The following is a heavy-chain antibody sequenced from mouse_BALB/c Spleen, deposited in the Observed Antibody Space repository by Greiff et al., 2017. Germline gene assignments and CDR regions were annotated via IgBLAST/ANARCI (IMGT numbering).Heavy chain of an antibody. CDR2: IDPANGNT. CDR3: ARTTMKGYYAMDY. D-gene: IGHD2-4*01. V-gene: IGHV14-3*02. Sequence: DVQLVESGAELVKPGASVKLSCTASGFNIKDTYMHWVKQRPEQGLEWIGRIDPANGNTKYDPKFQGKATITADTSSNTAYLQLSSLTSEDTAVYYCARTTMKGYYAMDYWGQGTSVTVSA. CDR1: GFNIKDTY. J-gene: IGHJ4*01.